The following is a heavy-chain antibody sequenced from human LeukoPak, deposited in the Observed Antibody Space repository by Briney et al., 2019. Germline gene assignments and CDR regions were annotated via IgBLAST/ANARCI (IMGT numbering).Heavy chain of an antibody. D-gene: IGHD3-22*01. CDR1: GGSFSGYY. Sequence: PSETLSLTCAVYGGSFSGYYWSWIRQPPGKGLEWIGEINHSGSTNYNPSLKSRVTISVDTSKNQFSLKLSSVTAADTAVYYCASARHYYDSSGYYYPNAFDIWGQGTMVTVSS. J-gene: IGHJ3*02. CDR3: ASARHYYDSSGYYYPNAFDI. CDR2: INHSGST. V-gene: IGHV4-34*01.